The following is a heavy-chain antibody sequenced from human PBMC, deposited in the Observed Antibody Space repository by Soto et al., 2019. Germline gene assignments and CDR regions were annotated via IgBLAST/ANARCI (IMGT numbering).Heavy chain of an antibody. CDR2: ISYDGSNK. D-gene: IGHD4-17*01. CDR1: GFTFSSYG. J-gene: IGHJ4*02. Sequence: QVQLVESGGGVVQPGRSLRLSCAASGFTFSSYGMHWVRQAPDKGLEWVAVISYDGSNKYYADSVKGRFTISRDNSKNTLYLQMNSLRAEDTAVYYCAPDYGAFAYWGQGTLVTVSS. V-gene: IGHV3-30*03. CDR3: APDYGAFAY.